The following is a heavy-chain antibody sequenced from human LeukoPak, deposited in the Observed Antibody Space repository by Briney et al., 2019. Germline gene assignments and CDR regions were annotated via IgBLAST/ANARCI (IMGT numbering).Heavy chain of an antibody. J-gene: IGHJ3*02. D-gene: IGHD2-15*01. CDR3: ARATTPRVISAFDI. CDR1: GYTFSGYY. Sequence: ASVKVSCKASGYTFSGYYMHWVRQAPGQGLEWMGWINPNSGGTNYAQKFQGRLTMTRDTSINTAYMELSRLKSDDTAVYYCARATTPRVISAFDICGQETMVTVSS. V-gene: IGHV1-2*02. CDR2: INPNSGGT.